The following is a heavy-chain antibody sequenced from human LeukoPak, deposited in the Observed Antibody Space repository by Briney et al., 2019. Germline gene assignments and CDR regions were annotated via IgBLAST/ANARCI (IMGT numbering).Heavy chain of an antibody. V-gene: IGHV3-30*18. D-gene: IGHD2-15*01. CDR1: GFTFSSYG. CDR2: ISYDGSNK. CDR3: AKGAGTPLAEYFQH. J-gene: IGHJ1*01. Sequence: PGESLRLSCAASGFTFSSYGMHWVRQAPGKGLEWVAVISYDGSNKYYADSVKGRFAISRDNSKNTLYLQMNSLRAEDTAVYYCAKGAGTPLAEYFQHWGQGTLVTVSS.